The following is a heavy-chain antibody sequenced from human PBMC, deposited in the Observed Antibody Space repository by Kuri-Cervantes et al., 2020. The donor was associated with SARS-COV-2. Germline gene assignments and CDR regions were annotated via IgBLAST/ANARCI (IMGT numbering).Heavy chain of an antibody. CDR2: IRYDGSNK. CDR3: AKDAEQWLVPERNWFDP. CDR1: GFTFSSYG. Sequence: GESLKISCAASGFTFSSYGMHWVRQAPGKGLEWVAFIRYDGSNKYYADSVKGRLTISRDNSKNTLYLQMNGLRAEDTAVYYCAKDAEQWLVPERNWFDPWGQGTLVTVSS. D-gene: IGHD6-19*01. J-gene: IGHJ5*02. V-gene: IGHV3-30*02.